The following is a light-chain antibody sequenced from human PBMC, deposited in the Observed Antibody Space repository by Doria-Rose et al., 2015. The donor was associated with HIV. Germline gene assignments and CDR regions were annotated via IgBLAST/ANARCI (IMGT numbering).Light chain of an antibody. J-gene: IGKJ1*01. CDR2: DGS. V-gene: IGKV3-20*01. CDR1: QSFSSTY. Sequence: TQSPGTLSLSPGEGATLSCRASQSFSSTYLAWYQQKPGQAPSLLIYDGSTRATGIPDRFSASGSGTDFTLTINRLEPEDFALYYCHQYGTSWTFGQGTKMEI. CDR3: HQYGTSWT.